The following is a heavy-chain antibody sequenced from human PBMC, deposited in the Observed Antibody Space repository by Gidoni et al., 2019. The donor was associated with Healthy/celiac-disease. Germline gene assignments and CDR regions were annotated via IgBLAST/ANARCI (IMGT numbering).Heavy chain of an antibody. J-gene: IGHJ3*02. CDR3: ARHQRFVDAFDI. Sequence: QLQLQESGPGLVKPSETLSLTCTVSGGSISSSSYYWGWIRQPPGKGLEWIGSIYYSGSTYYNPSLKSRVTISVDTSKNQFSLKLSSVTAADTAVYYCARHQRFVDAFDIWGQGTMVTVSS. V-gene: IGHV4-39*01. CDR1: GGSISSSSYY. CDR2: IYYSGST. D-gene: IGHD3-3*01.